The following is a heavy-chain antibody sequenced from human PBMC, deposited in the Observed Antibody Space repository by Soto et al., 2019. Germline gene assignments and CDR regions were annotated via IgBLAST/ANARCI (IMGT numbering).Heavy chain of an antibody. D-gene: IGHD2-2*01. CDR3: ARGTGYCSSTSCLPPAFDY. CDR2: IYYSGST. V-gene: IGHV4-31*03. J-gene: IGHJ4*02. Sequence: PSETLSLTCTVSGGSISSGGYYWSWIRQHPGKGLEWIGYIYYSGSTYYNPSLKSRVTISVDTSKSQFSLKLSSVTAADTAVYYCARGTGYCSSTSCLPPAFDYWGKGTLVTVSS. CDR1: GGSISSGGYY.